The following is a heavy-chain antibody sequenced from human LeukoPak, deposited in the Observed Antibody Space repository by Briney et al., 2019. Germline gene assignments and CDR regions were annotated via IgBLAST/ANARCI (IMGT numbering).Heavy chain of an antibody. J-gene: IGHJ3*02. Sequence: GGSLRLSCAASGFTFSSYSMNWVRQAPGKGLEWVSYISSSSSTTYYADSVKGRFTISRDNAKNSPYLQMNSLRAEDTAVYYCARTGNRGDAFDIWGQGTMVTVSS. CDR2: ISSSSSTT. CDR3: ARTGNRGDAFDI. CDR1: GFTFSSYS. V-gene: IGHV3-48*01. D-gene: IGHD1-14*01.